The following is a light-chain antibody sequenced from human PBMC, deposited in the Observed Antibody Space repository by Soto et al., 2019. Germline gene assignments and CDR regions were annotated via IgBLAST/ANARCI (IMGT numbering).Light chain of an antibody. CDR3: QQYNSYS. Sequence: EIVMTQSPATLSVSPGERATLSCRASQGIGSTLAWYQQKPGQTPRLLIYGASTRATGVPARFSGSGSGTEFTLTISTLQPDDFATYYCQQYNSYSFGGGTKVDIK. CDR1: QGIGST. J-gene: IGKJ4*01. CDR2: GAS. V-gene: IGKV3-15*01.